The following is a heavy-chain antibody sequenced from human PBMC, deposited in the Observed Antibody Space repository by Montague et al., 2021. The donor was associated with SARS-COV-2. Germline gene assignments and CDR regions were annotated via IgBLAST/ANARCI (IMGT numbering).Heavy chain of an antibody. J-gene: IGHJ4*02. CDR2: TYLSGFT. Sequence: SETLSLTCVVSGVSLSSSTWWSWVRQSPGKGLEWVGETYLSGFTXYNPSVKSRVTISLDDSRSQFSLRLTSVTAADTAVYFCARGGLGNRGFDYWGQGALVTVSS. CDR1: GVSLSSSTW. V-gene: IGHV4-4*02. CDR3: ARGGLGNRGFDY. D-gene: IGHD3/OR15-3a*01.